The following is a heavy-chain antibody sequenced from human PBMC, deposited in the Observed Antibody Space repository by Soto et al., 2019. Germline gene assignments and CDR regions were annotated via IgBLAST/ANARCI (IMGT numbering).Heavy chain of an antibody. CDR1: GFTFTSSA. CDR2: IVVGSGNT. D-gene: IGHD1-26*01. V-gene: IGHV1-58*02. J-gene: IGHJ6*02. Sequence: SMKVSCKASGFTFTSSAMQWVRQARGQRLEWIGWIVVGSGNTNYAQKFQERVTITRDMSTSTAYMELSSLRSEDTAVYYCAAISTKRKWEHYYGMDVWGQGTTVTVSS. CDR3: AAISTKRKWEHYYGMDV.